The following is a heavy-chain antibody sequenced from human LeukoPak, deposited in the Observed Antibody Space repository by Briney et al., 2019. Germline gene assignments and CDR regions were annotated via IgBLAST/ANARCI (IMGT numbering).Heavy chain of an antibody. CDR2: IKQDGSEK. CDR1: GFTFSSYW. CDR3: ASTHLGYRSSVSCQNDY. V-gene: IGHV3-7*03. J-gene: IGHJ4*02. Sequence: PGGSLRLSCAASGFTFSSYWMSWVRQAPGKGLEWVANIKQDGSEKYYVDSVKGRFTISRDNSKNTLYLQMNSLRAEDTAVYYCASTHLGYRSSVSCQNDYWGQGTLVTVSS. D-gene: IGHD2-15*01.